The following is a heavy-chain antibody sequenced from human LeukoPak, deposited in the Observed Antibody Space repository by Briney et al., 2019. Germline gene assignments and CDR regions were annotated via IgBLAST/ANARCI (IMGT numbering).Heavy chain of an antibody. CDR2: INPNSGGT. D-gene: IGHD2-2*01. Sequence: ASVTVSCKASGYTFTGYYMHWVRQAPGQGLEWMGWINPNSGGTNYEQKFQGRVTMTRDTSISTAYMELSRLRSDDTAVYYCARGGEDIVVVPAAPYNWFDPWGQGTLVTVSS. CDR3: ARGGEDIVVVPAAPYNWFDP. J-gene: IGHJ5*02. V-gene: IGHV1-2*02. CDR1: GYTFTGYY.